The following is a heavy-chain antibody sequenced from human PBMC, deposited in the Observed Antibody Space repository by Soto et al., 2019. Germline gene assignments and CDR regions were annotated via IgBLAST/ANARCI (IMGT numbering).Heavy chain of an antibody. D-gene: IGHD6-19*01. CDR2: IIPFFGAP. Sequence: QVHLAQSGAEMKKPGSSIRVSCEASGGAISTSVIGWVRQAPGQGLEWMGGIIPFFGAPSYAQMFQGRVTISADESLSTVYLEMSSLKSEDTATYYCARDPRSGWKHDAFDVWGPGTLIIVSS. J-gene: IGHJ3*01. CDR1: GGAISTSV. V-gene: IGHV1-69*01. CDR3: ARDPRSGWKHDAFDV.